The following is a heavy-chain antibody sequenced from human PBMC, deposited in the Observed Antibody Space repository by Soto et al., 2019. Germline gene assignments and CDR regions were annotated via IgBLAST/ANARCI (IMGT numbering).Heavy chain of an antibody. V-gene: IGHV3-13*05. J-gene: IGHJ6*02. Sequence: EVQLVESGGGLVQPGGSLRLSCEASGFTFRNYDMHWVRQGTGKGLEWVSGISAAGDPDYADSVEGRFTISRENAQNSFFLQMNSLRVGDTAVYYCARTDRDFYGRGVWGQGTPVIVSS. CDR2: ISAAGDP. CDR3: ARTDRDFYGRGV. CDR1: GFTFRNYD.